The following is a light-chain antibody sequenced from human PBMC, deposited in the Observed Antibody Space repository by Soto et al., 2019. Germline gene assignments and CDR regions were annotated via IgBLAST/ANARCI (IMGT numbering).Light chain of an antibody. Sequence: EIVLTQSPGTLSLSPGERAALSCRASQSVTSNFLAWYQQKPGQAPRLLIYSASVRATGIPDRFSGGGSGTDFTLTISQLEPEDFAVFYCQQYGSTPYTFGQGTKLEIK. V-gene: IGKV3-20*01. CDR3: QQYGSTPYT. CDR1: QSVTSNF. CDR2: SAS. J-gene: IGKJ2*01.